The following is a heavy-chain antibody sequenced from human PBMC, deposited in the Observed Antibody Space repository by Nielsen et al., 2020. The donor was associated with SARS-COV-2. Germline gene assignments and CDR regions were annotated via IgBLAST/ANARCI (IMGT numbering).Heavy chain of an antibody. CDR3: TKRLAGRYFDY. Sequence: GGSLRLSCAASGFPFASYPMSWVRQAPGRALEWVSTITGGDKPYHTDSVRGRFTISRDISKNTLYLQMDILRPEDTAIYYCTKRLAGRYFDYWGQGALVIVSS. J-gene: IGHJ4*02. D-gene: IGHD6-19*01. CDR1: GFPFASYP. CDR2: ITGGDKP. V-gene: IGHV3-23*01.